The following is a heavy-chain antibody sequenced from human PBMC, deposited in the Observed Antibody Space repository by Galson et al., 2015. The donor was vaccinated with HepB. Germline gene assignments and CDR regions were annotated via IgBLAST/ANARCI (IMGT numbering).Heavy chain of an antibody. V-gene: IGHV3-30*04. CDR3: ARERGAGWYEGNDY. D-gene: IGHD6-19*01. CDR2: ISHDGRNT. J-gene: IGHJ4*02. CDR1: GFTFSSYS. Sequence: SLRLSCAASGFTFSSYSIHWVREAPGKGLEWVAIISHDGRNTYYAYSVKGRFTISRDNSRNTLYLQMNGLRSDDTAVYYCARERGAGWYEGNDYWGQGTLVVCSS.